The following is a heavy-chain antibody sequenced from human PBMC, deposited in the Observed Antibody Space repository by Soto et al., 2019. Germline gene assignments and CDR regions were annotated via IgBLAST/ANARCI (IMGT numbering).Heavy chain of an antibody. CDR1: GFTFSSYG. D-gene: IGHD6-19*01. J-gene: IGHJ4*02. V-gene: IGHV3-30*18. CDR2: ISYDGSNK. CDR3: AKDLYSSGWYAVGEDY. Sequence: GGSLRLSCAASGFTFSSYGMHWVRQAPGKGLEWVAVISYDGSNKYYADSVKGRFTISRDNSKNTLYLQMNSLRAEDTAVYYCAKDLYSSGWYAVGEDYWGQGTLVTVSS.